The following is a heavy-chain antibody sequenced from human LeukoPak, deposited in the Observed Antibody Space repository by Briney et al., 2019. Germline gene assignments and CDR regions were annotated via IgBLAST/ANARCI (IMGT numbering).Heavy chain of an antibody. CDR1: GGTFSNYA. V-gene: IGHV1-69*13. CDR3: ARTPSVVVTASPWLGWFDP. CDR2: IIPIFGRA. D-gene: IGHD2-21*02. Sequence: SVKVSCKASGGTFSNYAISWVRQAPGQGLEWMGGIIPIFGRANYAQKFQGRVTITADESTSTAYMELSSLRSEDTAVYYCARTPSVVVTASPWLGWFDPWVQGTLVTVSS. J-gene: IGHJ5*02.